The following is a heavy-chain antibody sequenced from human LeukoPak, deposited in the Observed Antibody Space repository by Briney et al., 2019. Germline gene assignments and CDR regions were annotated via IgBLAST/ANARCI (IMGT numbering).Heavy chain of an antibody. J-gene: IGHJ4*02. CDR2: MSITENT. Sequence: SETLSLTCTVSGASVTDYYWTWIRQPAGKGLEWIGRMSITENTYYSPSLESRVTISVDASKNQFSLNLTSLTAADTAEYYCARLEVSGAPVYWGQGILVTVSS. CDR1: GASVTDYY. CDR3: ARLEVSGAPVY. D-gene: IGHD1-26*01. V-gene: IGHV4-4*07.